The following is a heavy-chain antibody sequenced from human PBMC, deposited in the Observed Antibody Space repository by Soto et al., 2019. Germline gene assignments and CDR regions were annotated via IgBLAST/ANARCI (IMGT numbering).Heavy chain of an antibody. J-gene: IGHJ6*02. Sequence: QVQLVESGGGLVKPGGSLRLSCAASGLTFSDYYMSWIRQAPGKGLEWVSYITSCGSYTKHADSVQCLFTISRDNAKHSPYLQMNRLRAEDTAVYYCARALDGIDVWGQGTTVTVSS. V-gene: IGHV3-11*05. CDR3: ARALDGIDV. CDR2: ITSCGSYT. CDR1: GLTFSDYY.